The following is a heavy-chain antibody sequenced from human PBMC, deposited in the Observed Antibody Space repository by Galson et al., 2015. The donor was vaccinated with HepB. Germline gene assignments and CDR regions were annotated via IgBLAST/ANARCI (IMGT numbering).Heavy chain of an antibody. CDR2: ISYDGSNR. V-gene: IGHV3-30*03. Sequence: SLRLSCAASGFTFENYGMHWVRQAPGKGLEWVAVISYDGSNRHYIDSVKGRFTISRDNSKNTLYLQMDSLRPEDTAVYYCARDQYDILNGYYVDALDVWGQGTMVTVSS. CDR3: ARDQYDILNGYYVDALDV. D-gene: IGHD3-9*01. J-gene: IGHJ3*01. CDR1: GFTFENYG.